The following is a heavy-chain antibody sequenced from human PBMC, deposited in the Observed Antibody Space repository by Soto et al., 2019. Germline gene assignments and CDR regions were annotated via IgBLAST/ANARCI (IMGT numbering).Heavy chain of an antibody. J-gene: IGHJ6*02. Sequence: QVQLVQSGAEVKKPGASVKVSCKASGYTFTSYDITSVRQAPGQWLEWMGWMNPNSGNTGYAQKFQHRVTMTRNTSISTAYIELGSLRSEDTAVYYCARGLYGENYYYGMDVWGQGTTVTV. CDR1: GYTFTSYD. V-gene: IGHV1-8*01. D-gene: IGHD4-17*01. CDR2: MNPNSGNT. CDR3: ARGLYGENYYYGMDV.